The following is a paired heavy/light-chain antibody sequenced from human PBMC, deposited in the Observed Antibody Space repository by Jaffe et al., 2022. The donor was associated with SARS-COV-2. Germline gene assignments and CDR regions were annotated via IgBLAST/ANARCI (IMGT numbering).Light chain of an antibody. CDR2: EVS. J-gene: IGLJ2*01. V-gene: IGLV2-8*01. CDR3: SSYAGSDIRLL. Sequence: QSALTQPPSASGSPGQSVTISCTGTSSDVGGYNYVSWYQHHPGEAPKLMIYEVSKRPSGVPDRFSGSKSGNTASLTVSGLQAEDEANYYCSSYAGSDIRLLFGGGTKLTVL. CDR1: SSDVGGYNY.
Heavy chain of an antibody. Sequence: EVQLVESGGGLVKPGGSLRLSCAASGFIFSTYSMNWVRQAPGKGPEWVSSISPNSDYIYYADSVKGRFTISRDNAKNSLFLQMNSLRVEDTAVYYCARDYSGWSRDYWGQGTLVTVSS. D-gene: IGHD6-19*01. CDR2: ISPNSDYI. CDR3: ARDYSGWSRDY. CDR1: GFIFSTYS. V-gene: IGHV3-21*01. J-gene: IGHJ4*02.